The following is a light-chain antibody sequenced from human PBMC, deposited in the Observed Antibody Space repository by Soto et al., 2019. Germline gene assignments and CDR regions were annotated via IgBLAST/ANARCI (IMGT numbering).Light chain of an antibody. J-gene: IGLJ3*02. Sequence: QSVLTQPPSASGTPGQRVTISCSGSRSNIGSNTVDWYQQLPGTAPKLLISSNNQRPSGVPDRFSGSKSGTSASLAISGLQSEDEADYYCAAWDDSLNGLWVFGGGTKVTVL. CDR3: AAWDDSLNGLWV. CDR2: SNN. CDR1: RSNIGSNT. V-gene: IGLV1-44*01.